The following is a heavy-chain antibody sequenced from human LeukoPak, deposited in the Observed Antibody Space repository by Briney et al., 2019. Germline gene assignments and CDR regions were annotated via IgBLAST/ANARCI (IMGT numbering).Heavy chain of an antibody. D-gene: IGHD6-19*01. CDR2: IYSSENS. CDR1: GASISSDSYY. CDR3: ARDMTGSGWNDAFDI. Sequence: PSETLSLTCTVSGASISSDSYYWSWIRQPAGKGLEWIGRIYSSENSKYNPALMSRVTISLDTSKNQLSLNLSSVTAADTAVYYCARDMTGSGWNDAFDIWGQGTMVTVSS. V-gene: IGHV4-61*02. J-gene: IGHJ3*02.